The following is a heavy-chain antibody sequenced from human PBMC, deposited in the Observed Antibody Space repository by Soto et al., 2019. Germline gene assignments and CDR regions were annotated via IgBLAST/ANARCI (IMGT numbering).Heavy chain of an antibody. J-gene: IGHJ5*02. Sequence: EVQLLESGGGLVQPGGSLRLSCAASGFTFSSYAMSWVRQAPGKGLEWVSAISGSGGRTYYADSVKGRFTISRDNSKNTLYLQMNSLRAEDTAVYYCAKDPEHNWNYADNWFDPWGQGTLVTVSS. CDR3: AKDPEHNWNYADNWFDP. D-gene: IGHD1-7*01. CDR1: GFTFSSYA. CDR2: ISGSGGRT. V-gene: IGHV3-23*01.